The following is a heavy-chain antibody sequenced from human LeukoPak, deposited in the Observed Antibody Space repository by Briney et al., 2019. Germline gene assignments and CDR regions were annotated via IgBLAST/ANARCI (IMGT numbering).Heavy chain of an antibody. J-gene: IGHJ4*02. D-gene: IGHD3-10*01. V-gene: IGHV4-31*03. CDR1: GVSISRGGYY. Sequence: SQTLSLTCTVSGVSISRGGYYWVWIRQRPGKGLEWIGYISYSGSTHYNPSLKSRVTMSVDTSKNPFSLNLSFVTAADTAVYYCARDGSGSNGHFDYWGQGILATVSS. CDR3: ARDGSGSNGHFDY. CDR2: ISYSGST.